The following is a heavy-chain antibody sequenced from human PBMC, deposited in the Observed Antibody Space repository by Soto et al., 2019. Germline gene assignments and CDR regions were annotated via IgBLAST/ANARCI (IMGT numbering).Heavy chain of an antibody. J-gene: IGHJ3*02. CDR2: ISAAGGST. D-gene: IGHD4-17*01. CDR3: AKEPNGNYVGAFDS. Sequence: EVHLLESGGGLVQPGGSLRLSCAASGFTFRGYAMSWVRQAPGKGPEWVSSISAAGGSTYYADSVKGRFTISRDNSRATVFLQMNSLRAEDTALYYCAKEPNGNYVGAFDSWGQGTVVTVSS. V-gene: IGHV3-23*01. CDR1: GFTFRGYA.